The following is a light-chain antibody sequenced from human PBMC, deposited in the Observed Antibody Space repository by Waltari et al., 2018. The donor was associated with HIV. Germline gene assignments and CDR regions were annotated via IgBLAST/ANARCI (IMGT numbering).Light chain of an antibody. J-gene: IGKJ2*02. CDR2: SAS. CDR3: LQHHHYPRT. V-gene: IGKV1-17*01. CDR1: QDIGSD. Sequence: DIQMTQSPSSPSASVGDRVPVTCRASQDIGSDLAWYQQKGTEAPKRLIYSASSLQNGVPSRFSGVGSGTDFTLTINGLRPEDSATYFCLQHHHYPRTFG.